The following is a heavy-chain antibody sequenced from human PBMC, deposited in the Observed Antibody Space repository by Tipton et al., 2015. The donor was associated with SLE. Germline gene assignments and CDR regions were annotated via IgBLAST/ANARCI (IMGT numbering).Heavy chain of an antibody. CDR2: ISYSGGT. CDR1: GFTFDDYA. CDR3: ARGMVTWRGAIVGVDV. Sequence: LRLSCAASGFTFDDYAMHWVRQAPGKGLEWIGYISYSGGTNYNPSLKSRVTISVDTAKNQFSLKLTSVTAADTAVYYCARGMVTWRGAIVGVDVWGLGTTVNVSS. J-gene: IGHJ6*02. V-gene: IGHV4-59*08. D-gene: IGHD2-21*02.